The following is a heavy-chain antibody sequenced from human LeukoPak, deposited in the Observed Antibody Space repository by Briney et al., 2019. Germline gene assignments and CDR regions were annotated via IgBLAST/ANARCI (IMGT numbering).Heavy chain of an antibody. J-gene: IGHJ4*02. CDR3: ARGRGWSGHYQS. V-gene: IGHV4-34*01. Sequence: PSETLSLTCTVYGGSFSGYYWSWIRQPPGKGLEWIGEINHSGSTNYNPSLKSRVTISVDTSKNQISLKLCSVTAADTAVYHCARGRGWSGHYQSWGQGTLVTVSS. D-gene: IGHD3-3*01. CDR2: INHSGST. CDR1: GGSFSGYY.